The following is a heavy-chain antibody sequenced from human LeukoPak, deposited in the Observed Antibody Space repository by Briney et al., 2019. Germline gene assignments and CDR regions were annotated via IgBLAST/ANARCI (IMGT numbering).Heavy chain of an antibody. CDR3: AKGGIRGYSYGFDAFDI. Sequence: PGGSLRLSCAASGFTFSSYGMSWVRQAAGKGLEWVSAISDSGGRTYYADSVKGRFAISRDNSKNTLYLQMISLRAEDTAVYYCAKGGIRGYSYGFDAFDIWGQGTMVTVSS. J-gene: IGHJ3*02. CDR1: GFTFSSYG. V-gene: IGHV3-23*01. D-gene: IGHD5-18*01. CDR2: ISDSGGRT.